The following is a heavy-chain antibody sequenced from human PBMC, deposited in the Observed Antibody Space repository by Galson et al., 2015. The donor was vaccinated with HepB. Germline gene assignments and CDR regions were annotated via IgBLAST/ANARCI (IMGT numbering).Heavy chain of an antibody. CDR2: CGSGNIK. D-gene: IGHD1-26*01. CDR3: ARHTGGAAIYYHMDL. J-gene: IGHJ6*03. CDR1: GFTFSDFA. Sequence: LRLSCAASGFTFSDFAMVWVRQAPGVGLEWVSTCGSGNIKYYADSVKGRFTISRDNSRNTLYLQMNSLRAEDTAVYYCARHTGGAAIYYHMDLWGKGTTVTVSS. V-gene: IGHV3-23*01.